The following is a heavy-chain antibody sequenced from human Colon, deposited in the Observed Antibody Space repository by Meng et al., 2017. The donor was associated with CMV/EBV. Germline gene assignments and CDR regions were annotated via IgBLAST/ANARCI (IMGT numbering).Heavy chain of an antibody. J-gene: IGHJ5*02. CDR2: IIPMFGSP. Sequence: QFLLGQSGAEVTKPGASVKVSCKASGGTFDSSPFNWVRQAPGQVLGWMGGIIPMFGSPSYSQKFRGRVTITADELEVNSLRSEDTAVYYCARGKQAGFDLWGQGTLVTVSS. V-gene: IGHV1-69*12. D-gene: IGHD6-13*01. CDR1: GGTFDSSP. CDR3: ARGKQAGFDL.